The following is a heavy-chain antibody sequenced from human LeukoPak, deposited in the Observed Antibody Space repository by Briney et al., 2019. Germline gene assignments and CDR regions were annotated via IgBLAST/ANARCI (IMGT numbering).Heavy chain of an antibody. J-gene: IGHJ3*02. D-gene: IGHD1-14*01. CDR3: ERLWVRGPGHDAFDI. CDR1: GGSINSANYY. Sequence: SETLSLTCTVSGGSINSANYYWGWIRQPPGKGLEWIGSIYYSGSAYYSSSLKSRVTILVDTSKNQFSLKLSSVTAADTAVYYCERLWVRGPGHDAFDIWAKDKRHRLF. V-gene: IGHV4-39*07. CDR2: IYYSGSA.